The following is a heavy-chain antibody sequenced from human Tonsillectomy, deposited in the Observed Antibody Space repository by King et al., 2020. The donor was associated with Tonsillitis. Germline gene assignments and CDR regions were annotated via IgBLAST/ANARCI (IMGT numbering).Heavy chain of an antibody. CDR2: IYDSGNT. Sequence: HVQLQESGPGLVKPSQTLSLTCTVSGGYISSDGYFWSWIRQHPGKGLEWIGYIYDSGNTYYNPSLKSRVSISVDTSKNQFSLKLNSVTAADTAVYYCARGHSVNYYYGMDVWGQGTTVTVSS. CDR3: ARGHSVNYYYGMDV. D-gene: IGHD5/OR15-5a*01. V-gene: IGHV4-31*03. J-gene: IGHJ6*02. CDR1: GGYISSDGYF.